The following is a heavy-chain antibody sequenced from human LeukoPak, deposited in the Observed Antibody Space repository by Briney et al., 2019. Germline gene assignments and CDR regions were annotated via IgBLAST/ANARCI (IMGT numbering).Heavy chain of an antibody. CDR2: IYTSGST. J-gene: IGHJ6*03. CDR1: GGSTSSYY. Sequence: PSETLSLTCTVSGGSTSSYYWSWIRQPAGKGLEWIGRIYTSGSTNYNPSLKSRVTMSVDTSKNQFSLKLSSVTAADTAVYYCARELPAAISYYMDVWGKGTTVTVSS. V-gene: IGHV4-4*07. CDR3: ARELPAAISYYMDV. D-gene: IGHD2-2*02.